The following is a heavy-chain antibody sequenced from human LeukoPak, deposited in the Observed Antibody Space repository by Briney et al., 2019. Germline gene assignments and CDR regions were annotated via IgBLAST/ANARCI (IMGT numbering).Heavy chain of an antibody. CDR3: AKDPEYYDSSGYYSENDY. J-gene: IGHJ4*02. D-gene: IGHD3-22*01. V-gene: IGHV3-23*01. CDR1: GFTFSSYA. Sequence: GGSLRLSCAASGFTFSSYAMSWVRHAPGKGLKCVSAISGSGGNTYYADSVKGRFTISRDNSKNTLYLQMNSLRAEDTAVYYCAKDPEYYDSSGYYSENDYWGQGTLVTVSS. CDR2: ISGSGGNT.